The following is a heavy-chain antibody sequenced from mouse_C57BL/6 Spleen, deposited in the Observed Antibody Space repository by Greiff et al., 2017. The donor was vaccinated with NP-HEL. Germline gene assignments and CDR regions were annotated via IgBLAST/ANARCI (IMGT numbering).Heavy chain of an antibody. Sequence: EVQLVESGEGLVKPGGSLKLSCAASGFTFSSYAMSWVRQTPEKRLEWVAYISSGGDYIYYADTVKGRFTISRDNARNTLYLQMSSLKSEDTAMYYCTRASTTVVRYYAMDYWGQGTSVTVSS. CDR2: ISSGGDYI. D-gene: IGHD1-1*01. CDR1: GFTFSSYA. J-gene: IGHJ4*01. CDR3: TRASTTVVRYYAMDY. V-gene: IGHV5-9-1*02.